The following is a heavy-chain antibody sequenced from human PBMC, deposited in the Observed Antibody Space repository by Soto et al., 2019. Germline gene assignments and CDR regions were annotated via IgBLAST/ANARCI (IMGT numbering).Heavy chain of an antibody. CDR3: AIHHGPTTSATWFDP. CDR1: GYTFFTYD. D-gene: IGHD5-12*01. J-gene: IGHJ5*02. V-gene: IGHV1-18*01. CDR2: SSTYSGDT. Sequence: QVHLVQSGVEVKTPGASVKVSCQASGYTFFTYDISWVRQAPGQGLEWMGWSSTYSGDTKYAQKFQGRVTMTTDTSTPTAYLELRSLRSDDTAVYYCAIHHGPTTSATWFDPWGQGTLVTVSS.